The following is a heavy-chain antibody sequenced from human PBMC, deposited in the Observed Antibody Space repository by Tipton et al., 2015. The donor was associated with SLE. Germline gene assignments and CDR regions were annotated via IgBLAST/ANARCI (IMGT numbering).Heavy chain of an antibody. J-gene: IGHJ5*02. D-gene: IGHD1-26*01. V-gene: IGHV3-53*05. CDR2: LYSGGST. CDR1: GFTFDQYA. CDR3: AILLGVPT. Sequence: GSLRLSCEASGFTFDQYAMHWVRQAPGKGLEWVSVLYSGGSTDYADSVKGRFTISRDNSKNTLYLQMNSLRAEDTAVYYCAILLGVPTWGQGTLVTVSS.